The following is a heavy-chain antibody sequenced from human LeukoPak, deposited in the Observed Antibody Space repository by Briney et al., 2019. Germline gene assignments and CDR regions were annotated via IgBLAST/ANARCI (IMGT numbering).Heavy chain of an antibody. J-gene: IGHJ6*03. CDR2: ITSSSSYK. V-gene: IGHV3-21*01. D-gene: IGHD6-13*01. CDR1: GFTFSSYS. CDR3: ASMPAAAGTWYYYYYYMDV. Sequence: GGSLRLSCAASGFTFSSYSMHWVRQAPGKGLEWVSSITSSSSYKYYADSVKGRFTISRDNSKNSMNLQMNSLRAKDTAVYYCASMPAAAGTWYYYYYYMDVWGKGTTVTVSS.